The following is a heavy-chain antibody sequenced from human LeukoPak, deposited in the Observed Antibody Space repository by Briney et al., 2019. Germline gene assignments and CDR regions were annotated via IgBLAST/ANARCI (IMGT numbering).Heavy chain of an antibody. CDR2: ISSSSSYI. CDR3: ARDSSSWYGLAYYFDY. J-gene: IGHJ4*02. CDR1: GFTFSSYS. Sequence: GGSLRLSCAASGFTFSSYSMNWVRQAPGKGLEWVSSISSSSSYIYYADSVKGRFTISRDNAKNSLYLQMNRLRAEDTAVYYCARDSSSWYGLAYYFDYWGQGTLVTVSS. D-gene: IGHD6-13*01. V-gene: IGHV3-21*01.